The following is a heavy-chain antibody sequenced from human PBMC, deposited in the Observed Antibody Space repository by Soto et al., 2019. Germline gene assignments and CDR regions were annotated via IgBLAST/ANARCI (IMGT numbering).Heavy chain of an antibody. J-gene: IGHJ3*01. D-gene: IGHD1-7*01. CDR3: ARSLPGTYGAFDL. Sequence: EVQLVDSGGGLVQPGGSLRLSCAASEFTFRSYWMHWARQSPGKGLVWVSRISGDGSSTNYADSVKGRFTISRDNAKNTVYLQIDSLRAEDTAVYYCARSLPGTYGAFDLWGQGTMVTVSS. CDR2: ISGDGSST. V-gene: IGHV3-74*01. CDR1: EFTFRSYW.